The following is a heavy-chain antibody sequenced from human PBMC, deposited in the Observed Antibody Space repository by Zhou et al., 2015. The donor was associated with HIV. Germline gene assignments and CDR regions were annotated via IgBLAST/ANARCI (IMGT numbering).Heavy chain of an antibody. CDR1: GGTFSGSD. J-gene: IGHJ6*02. CDR2: ITPMFQTH. Sequence: LVQSGTEVRKPGSSVKVSCKASGGTFSGSDLSWVRQAPGQGLEWMGRITPMFQTHNYAEKFRARLNITVDRHTSAAYMELSSLRSEDTAVYYCATVQEVKAWYQLLYYYYYYGMDVWGQGTTVTVSS. CDR3: ATVQEVKAWYQLLYYYYYYGMDV. D-gene: IGHD2-2*01. V-gene: IGHV1-69*06.